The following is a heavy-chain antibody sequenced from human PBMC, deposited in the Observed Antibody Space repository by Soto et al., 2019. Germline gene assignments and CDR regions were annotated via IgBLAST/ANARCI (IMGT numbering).Heavy chain of an antibody. V-gene: IGHV3-30-3*01. CDR2: LSYDGSNK. D-gene: IGHD3-22*01. CDR1: GFTFSSYA. Sequence: PGGSLRLSCAASGFTFSSYAMHWVRQAPGKGLEWVAVLSYDGSNKYYADSVKGRFTISRDNSKNTLYLQMNSLRAEDTAVYYCAREYYYDSSDDYWGQGTLVTVSS. CDR3: AREYYYDSSDDY. J-gene: IGHJ4*02.